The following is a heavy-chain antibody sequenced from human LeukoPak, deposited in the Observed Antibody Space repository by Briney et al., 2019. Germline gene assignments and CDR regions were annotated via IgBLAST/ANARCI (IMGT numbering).Heavy chain of an antibody. Sequence: GGSLRLSCAASGFTVSNNYMSWVRQAPGKGLEGVSVIYSGGNTYYADSVKGRFTISRDNSKNTLYLQMNSLRAEDTAVYYCAYSSSRSAPPLFDYWGQGTLVTVSS. CDR3: AYSSSRSAPPLFDY. CDR1: GFTVSNNY. CDR2: IYSGGNT. D-gene: IGHD6-6*01. J-gene: IGHJ4*02. V-gene: IGHV3-66*01.